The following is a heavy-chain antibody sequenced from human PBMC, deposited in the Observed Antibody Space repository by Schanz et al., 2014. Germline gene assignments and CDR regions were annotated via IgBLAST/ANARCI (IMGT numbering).Heavy chain of an antibody. J-gene: IGHJ6*02. V-gene: IGHV1-2*02. CDR3: ARERGRGYCSRTSCSKDYGMDV. D-gene: IGHD2-2*01. CDR1: GYIFTDYY. Sequence: QVQLVQSGAEVKKPGASVKVSCKASGYIFTDYYIHWVRQAPGQGLEWMGWINPNSGGTNYPQRCQGRVTTTRDTSSRTVYMQLSRLTSDDTAVYFCARERGRGYCSRTSCSKDYGMDVWGQGTTVTVSS. CDR2: INPNSGGT.